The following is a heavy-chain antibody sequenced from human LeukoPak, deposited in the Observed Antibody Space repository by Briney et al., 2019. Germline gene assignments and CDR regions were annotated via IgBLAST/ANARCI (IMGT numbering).Heavy chain of an antibody. J-gene: IGHJ6*02. D-gene: IGHD3-3*01. CDR2: ISAYNGNT. CDR3: ARDDPLFWRTFPTDYYYGMDV. V-gene: IGHV1-18*01. CDR1: GYTFTSYG. Sequence: GASVKVSCKASGYTFTSYGISWVRQAPGQGLEWMGWISAYNGNTNYAQKLQGRVTMTTDTSTSTAYMELRSLRSDDTAVYYCARDDPLFWRTFPTDYYYGMDVWGQGTTVTVSS.